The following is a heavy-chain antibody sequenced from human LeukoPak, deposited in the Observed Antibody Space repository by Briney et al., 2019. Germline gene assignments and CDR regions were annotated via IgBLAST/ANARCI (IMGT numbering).Heavy chain of an antibody. CDR3: ARGSGIITGIDE. J-gene: IGHJ4*02. D-gene: IGHD6-25*01. CDR1: GFTFSSHW. V-gene: IGHV3-74*01. Sequence: QPGGSLRLSCAASGFTFSSHWMHWVRQAPGKGLVWVSRIKDDGSHTNYADSVKGRFTISRDNAKNTLSLQMNSLRAEDTAVYYCARGSGIITGIDEWGQGTLVTLSS. CDR2: IKDDGSHT.